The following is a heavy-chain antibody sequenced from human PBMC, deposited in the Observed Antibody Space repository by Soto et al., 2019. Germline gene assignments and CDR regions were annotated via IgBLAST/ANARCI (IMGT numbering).Heavy chain of an antibody. D-gene: IGHD1-1*01. V-gene: IGHV3-30*18. CDR3: AKDLTGSTQL. CDR2: ISYDGSNK. J-gene: IGHJ4*02. CDR1: GFTFSSYG. Sequence: PGGSLRRSCAASGFTFSSYGMHLVRQAPGKGLEWVAVISYDGSNKYYADSVKGRFTISRDNSKNTLYLQMKSLRAEDTAVYYCAKDLTGSTQLWGQGTLVTVFS.